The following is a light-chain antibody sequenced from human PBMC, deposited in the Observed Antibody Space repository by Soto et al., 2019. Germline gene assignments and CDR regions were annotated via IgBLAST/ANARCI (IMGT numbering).Light chain of an antibody. J-gene: IGKJ5*01. CDR3: QQYNSYSIT. CDR2: KAS. V-gene: IGKV1-5*03. Sequence: DIQMTQSPSTLSASVRDNVTITCRASQSIGTWLAWYQQKPGKAPKLLIYKASYLQSGVPSRFSGSGSGTDFTLTISSLQPDDFATYFCQQYNSYSITFGLGTRLEIK. CDR1: QSIGTW.